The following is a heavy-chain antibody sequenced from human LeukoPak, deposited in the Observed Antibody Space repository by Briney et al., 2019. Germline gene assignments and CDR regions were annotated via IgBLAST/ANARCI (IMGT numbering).Heavy chain of an antibody. CDR2: LSPSGTP. CDR1: GDSFRDYF. J-gene: IGHJ5*02. V-gene: IGHV4-4*07. Sequence: PSETLSLTCTVSGDSFRDYFWNWIRQSAGKGLEWIGRLSPSGTPEYNPSLWSRVTISVDTSKNQVSLRLASVSAADTAVYYCAREGGSGWFDPWGQGTLVTVSS. CDR3: AREGGSGWFDP. D-gene: IGHD6-19*01.